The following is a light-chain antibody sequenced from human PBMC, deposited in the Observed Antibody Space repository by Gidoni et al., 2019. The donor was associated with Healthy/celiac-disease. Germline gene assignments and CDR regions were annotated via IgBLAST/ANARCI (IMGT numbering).Light chain of an antibody. J-gene: IGKJ2*01. V-gene: IGKV3-20*01. Sequence: DIVLTQPPGTLALSPGESATLSCRGIQSVSSSYLAWYQQKPGQAPRLLIYGASNRATGLPDRFSGSGSGTDFTLTISRLEPEDVAVYYCQQYGSSLLYTFGQGTKLEIK. CDR1: QSVSSSY. CDR3: QQYGSSLLYT. CDR2: GAS.